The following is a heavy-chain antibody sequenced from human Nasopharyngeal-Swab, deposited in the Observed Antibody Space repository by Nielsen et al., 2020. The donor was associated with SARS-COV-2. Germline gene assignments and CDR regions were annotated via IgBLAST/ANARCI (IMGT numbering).Heavy chain of an antibody. CDR1: GYTLTSYV. CDR3: ARDGLSLQYSSGWYGWFDP. J-gene: IGHJ5*02. Sequence: ASVKVSCKASGYTLTSYVMHWVRPAPGQGLAWMGWINTNTGNPTFAQGFTGRFVLSLDTSVSTAYLQISSLKAEDTAVYYCARDGLSLQYSSGWYGWFDPWGQGTLVTVSS. V-gene: IGHV7-4-1*02. CDR2: INTNTGNP. D-gene: IGHD6-19*01.